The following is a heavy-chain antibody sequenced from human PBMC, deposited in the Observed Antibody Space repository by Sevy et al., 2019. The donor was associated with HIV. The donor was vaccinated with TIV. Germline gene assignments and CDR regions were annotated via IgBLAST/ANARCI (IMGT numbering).Heavy chain of an antibody. CDR1: GFTVSGNY. Sequence: GGSLRLSCEASGFTVSGNYMAWVRQAPGKGLEWVANINQDGSQKYYVDSVKGRFTISKDNAKNSLYLQMSSLRAEDTAVYYCAREFDGGPDYWGQGTLVTVSS. V-gene: IGHV3-7*01. D-gene: IGHD3-9*01. CDR2: INQDGSQK. J-gene: IGHJ4*02. CDR3: AREFDGGPDY.